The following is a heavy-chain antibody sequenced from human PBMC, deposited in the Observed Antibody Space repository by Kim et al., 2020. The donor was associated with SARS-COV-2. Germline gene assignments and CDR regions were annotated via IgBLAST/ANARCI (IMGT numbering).Heavy chain of an antibody. V-gene: IGHV3-48*01. D-gene: IGHD3-3*01. CDR1: GFTFSSYS. CDR2: ISSDGSNK. Sequence: GGSLRLSCAASGFTFSSYSMNWVRQAPGKGLEWVSYISSDGSNKYYADSVKGRFTISRDNAKNSLYLQMNSLRGEDTAVYYCARAGDVVATSGLDDWGQGTLVTVSS. J-gene: IGHJ4*02. CDR3: ARAGDVVATSGLDD.